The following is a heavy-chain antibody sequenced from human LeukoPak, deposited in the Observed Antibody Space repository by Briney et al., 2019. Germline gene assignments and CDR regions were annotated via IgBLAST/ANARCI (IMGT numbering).Heavy chain of an antibody. CDR2: ISGSGGRT. V-gene: IGHV3-23*01. CDR1: GFTFSNYA. CDR3: AKEYYYGSGTYYNVDY. D-gene: IGHD3-10*01. Sequence: GGSLRLSCAASGFTFSNYAMSWVRQAPGKGLEWVSAISGSGGRTYYADSVKGRFTLSRDNSTNTLYLQMNSLRAEDTAVYYCAKEYYYGSGTYYNVDYWGQGTLVTVSS. J-gene: IGHJ4*02.